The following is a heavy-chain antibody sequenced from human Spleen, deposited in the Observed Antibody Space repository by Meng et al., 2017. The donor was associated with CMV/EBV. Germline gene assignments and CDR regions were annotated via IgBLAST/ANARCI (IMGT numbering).Heavy chain of an antibody. D-gene: IGHD2-2*01. Sequence: SETLSLTCAVYGESLSGYYWSWVRQPQGKGLEWIGEVNHRGRTTYNPSLKSRVTISIDTSKNQFSLKLSSVTAADTAVYYCAREIACSSTSCYSFYYYGMDVWGQGTTVTVSS. CDR3: AREIACSSTSCYSFYYYGMDV. CDR2: VNHRGRT. J-gene: IGHJ6*02. CDR1: GESLSGYY. V-gene: IGHV4-34*01.